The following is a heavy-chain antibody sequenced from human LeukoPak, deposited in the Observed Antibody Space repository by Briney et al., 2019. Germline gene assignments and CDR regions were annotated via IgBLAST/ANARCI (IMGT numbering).Heavy chain of an antibody. CDR1: GYTFTGYY. CDR3: ARGGPGAEILGFFNHGTFFDY. J-gene: IGHJ4*02. D-gene: IGHD1-26*01. Sequence: ASVKVSCKASGYTFTGYYMHWVRQAPGQGLEWMGRINPNSGGTNYAQKFQGRVTMTTDTSTSTAYMELRSLRSDDTAVYYCARGGPGAEILGFFNHGTFFDYWGQGALVTVSS. CDR2: INPNSGGT. V-gene: IGHV1-2*06.